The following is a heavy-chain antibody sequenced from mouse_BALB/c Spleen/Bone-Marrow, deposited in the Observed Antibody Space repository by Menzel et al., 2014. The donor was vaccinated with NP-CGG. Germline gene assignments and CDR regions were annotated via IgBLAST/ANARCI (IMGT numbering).Heavy chain of an antibody. V-gene: IGHV1-54*01. CDR3: ARYDGYFDY. Sequence: QVQLKQSGAELVRPGTSVKVTCKTSGYAFTDYLMEWLKQRPGQGLEWIGVINPGSGSTNYNEKFKDKATLTADKSSNTAYIQLSSLTSDDSAVYFCARYDGYFDYWGQGTTLTVSS. CDR1: GYAFTDYL. CDR2: INPGSGST. D-gene: IGHD2-3*01. J-gene: IGHJ2*01.